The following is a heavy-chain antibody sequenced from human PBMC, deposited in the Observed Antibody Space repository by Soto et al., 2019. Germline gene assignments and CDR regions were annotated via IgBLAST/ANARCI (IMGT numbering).Heavy chain of an antibody. D-gene: IGHD5-12*01. CDR1: NGSISSSNW. CDR2: VAQNGYG. J-gene: IGHJ4*02. Sequence: QVQLQESCPGLVNPSGTLSLTCTVSNGSISSSNWWSWVRQSPGKGLEWIGEVAQNGYGGSIPSLKGRLTILLDKPTNRFSLGLTSVTAADTGVYYCTINRLDGYDFDSWGQGILVTVSS. V-gene: IGHV4-4*02. CDR3: TINRLDGYDFDS.